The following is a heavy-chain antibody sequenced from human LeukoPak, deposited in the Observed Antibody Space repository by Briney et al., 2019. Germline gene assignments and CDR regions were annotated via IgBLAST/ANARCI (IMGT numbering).Heavy chain of an antibody. CDR2: INHSGST. CDR1: GGSFSGYY. V-gene: IGHV4-34*01. D-gene: IGHD2-2*01. CDR3: ARGVPVLLDY. Sequence: SETLSLTCAVYGGSFSGYYWSWIRQPPGKGLEWIGEINHSGSTNYNPSLKSRVTISVGTSKNQFSLKLSSVTAADTAVYYCARGVPVLLDYWGQGTLVTVSS. J-gene: IGHJ4*02.